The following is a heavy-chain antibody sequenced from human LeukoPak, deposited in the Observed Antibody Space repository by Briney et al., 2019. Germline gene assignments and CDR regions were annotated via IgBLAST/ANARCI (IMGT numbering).Heavy chain of an antibody. J-gene: IGHJ5*02. D-gene: IGHD2-2*01. CDR3: ARSNVVVPAGMTNWFDP. Sequence: PSETLSLTCAVYGGSFSGYYWSWIRQPPGKGLEWIGEINHSGSTNYNPSLKSRVTISVDTSKNQFSLKLSSVTAADTAVYYCARSNVVVPAGMTNWFDPWGQGTLVTVSS. CDR2: INHSGST. CDR1: GGSFSGYY. V-gene: IGHV4-34*01.